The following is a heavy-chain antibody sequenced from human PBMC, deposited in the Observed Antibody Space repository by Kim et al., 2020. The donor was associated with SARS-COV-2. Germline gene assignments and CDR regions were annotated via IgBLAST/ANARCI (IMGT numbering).Heavy chain of an antibody. V-gene: IGHV3-23*01. D-gene: IGHD6-13*01. CDR2: ISGSGGST. CDR3: AKVRRGAAAGTRTPET. Sequence: GGSLRLSCAASGFTFSSYAMSWVRQAPGKGLEWVSAISGSGGSTYYADSVKGRFTISRDNSKNTLYLQMNSLRAEDTAVYYCAKVRRGAAAGTRTPETWGQGTLVTVSS. J-gene: IGHJ4*02. CDR1: GFTFSSYA.